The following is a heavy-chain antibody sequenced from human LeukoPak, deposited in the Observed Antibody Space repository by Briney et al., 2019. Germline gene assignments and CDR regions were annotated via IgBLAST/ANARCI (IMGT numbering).Heavy chain of an antibody. CDR3: PRESYYDSSGYSHDAFDI. V-gene: IGHV4-39*07. Sequence: SETLSLTCTVSGASISSSRYYWGWIRQPPGKGLEWIGSIYYSENTYYNPSLKSRVTISVDTSKNQFSLKLSSVTAADTAVYSCPRESYYDSSGYSHDAFDISGQGTMVSVSS. CDR2: IYYSENT. J-gene: IGHJ3*02. CDR1: GASISSSRYY. D-gene: IGHD3-22*01.